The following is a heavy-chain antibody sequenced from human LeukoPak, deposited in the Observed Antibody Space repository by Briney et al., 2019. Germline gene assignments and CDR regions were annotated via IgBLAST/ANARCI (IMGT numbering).Heavy chain of an antibody. D-gene: IGHD3-22*01. CDR1: GYTFTRYG. CDR3: ARYGGDYDSSGRKRVAFDI. Sequence: ASVKVSCKASGYTFTRYGISWVRQAPGQGLEWMGWISAYNGNTNYAQKLQGRVTMTTDTSTSTAYMELRSLRSDDTAVYYCARYGGDYDSSGRKRVAFDIWGQGTMVTVSS. V-gene: IGHV1-18*01. CDR2: ISAYNGNT. J-gene: IGHJ3*02.